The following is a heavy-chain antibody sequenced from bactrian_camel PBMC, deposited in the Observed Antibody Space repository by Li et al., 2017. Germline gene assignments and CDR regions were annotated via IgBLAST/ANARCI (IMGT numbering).Heavy chain of an antibody. CDR2: INTGRGLT. D-gene: IGHD6*01. V-gene: IGHV3S40*01. CDR3: AEGRGSRGEHCYSLNY. J-gene: IGHJ4*01. CDR1: GFTANDCG. Sequence: VQLVESGGGLVQPGGSLRLSCTAPGFTANDCGMSWYRQAAGKEREWVSGINTGRGLTFYADSVKGRFTISRDNAKSMVTLQMNSLKPEDTAMYYCAEGRGSRGEHCYSLNYWGQGTQVTVS.